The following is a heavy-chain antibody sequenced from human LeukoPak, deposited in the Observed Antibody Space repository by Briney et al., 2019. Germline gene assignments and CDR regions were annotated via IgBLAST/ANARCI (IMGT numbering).Heavy chain of an antibody. CDR1: EYTFTDYY. D-gene: IGHD2-15*01. J-gene: IGHJ4*02. Sequence: GASVKVSCKASEYTFTDYYMHWVRQAPGQGLEWMGWINPNSGGTNYAQKFQGRVTMTRDTSISTAYMELSRLISDDTPVYYCARTLRDCSGDSCYSDPHFDCWGQGTLVTVSS. CDR2: INPNSGGT. CDR3: ARTLRDCSGDSCYSDPHFDC. V-gene: IGHV1-2*02.